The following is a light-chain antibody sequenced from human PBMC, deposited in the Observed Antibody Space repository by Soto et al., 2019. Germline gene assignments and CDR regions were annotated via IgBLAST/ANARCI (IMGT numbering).Light chain of an antibody. J-gene: IGLJ1*01. V-gene: IGLV2-14*01. Sequence: QSALTRPASVSGSPGQSITISCTETNSDVGGYNYVSWYQQHPGKAPELMIYEVSHRPSGVSNRFSGSKSDNTASLTISGLQAEDEADYYCSSYTSLSTLYVFGTGTKVTVL. CDR3: SSYTSLSTLYV. CDR1: NSDVGGYNY. CDR2: EVS.